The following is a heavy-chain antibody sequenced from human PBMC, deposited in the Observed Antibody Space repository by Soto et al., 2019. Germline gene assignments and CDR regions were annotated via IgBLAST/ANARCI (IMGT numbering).Heavy chain of an antibody. D-gene: IGHD3-3*01. J-gene: IGHJ4*02. CDR2: ISGSGGST. CDR1: GFTFSSYA. CDR3: AGHIPIFGVVNDY. V-gene: IGHV3-23*01. Sequence: GGSLRLSCAASGFTFSSYAMSWVRQAPGKGLEWVSAISGSGGSTYYADSGKGRFTISRDNSKNTLYLQMNSLRAEDTAVYYCAGHIPIFGVVNDYWGQGTLVTVSS.